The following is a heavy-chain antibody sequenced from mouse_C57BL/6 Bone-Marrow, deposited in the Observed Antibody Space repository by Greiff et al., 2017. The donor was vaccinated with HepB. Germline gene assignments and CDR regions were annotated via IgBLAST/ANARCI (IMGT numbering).Heavy chain of an antibody. D-gene: IGHD1-1*01. Sequence: VQLQQSGAELARPGASVKLSCKASGYTFTSYGKSWVKQRTGQGLEWIGEIYPRSGNTYYNEKFKGKATLTADKSSSTAYMELRSLTSEDSAVYFCARRPITTVVYFDYWGQGTTLTVSS. V-gene: IGHV1-81*01. CDR1: GYTFTSYG. J-gene: IGHJ2*01. CDR2: IYPRSGNT. CDR3: ARRPITTVVYFDY.